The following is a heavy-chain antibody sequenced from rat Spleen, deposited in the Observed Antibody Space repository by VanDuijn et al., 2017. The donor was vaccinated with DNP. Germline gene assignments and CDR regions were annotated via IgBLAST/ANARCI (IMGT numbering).Heavy chain of an antibody. CDR1: GYSITSNY. CDR3: ARATVATPYAMDA. CDR2: ISYSGST. D-gene: IGHD1-3*01. V-gene: IGHV3-1*01. J-gene: IGHJ4*01. Sequence: EVQLQESGSGLVKPSQSLSLTCSVTGYSITSNYWGWIRKFPGNKMEYIGHISYSGSTNYNPSLKSRISITRDTSKNQFFLQVNSVTTEDTATYYCARATVATPYAMDAWGQGTSVTVSS.